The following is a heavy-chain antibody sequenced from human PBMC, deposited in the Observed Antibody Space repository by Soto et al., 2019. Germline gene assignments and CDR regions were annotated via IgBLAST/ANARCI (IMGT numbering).Heavy chain of an antibody. J-gene: IGHJ4*02. D-gene: IGHD3-22*01. CDR2: ISGSGEST. V-gene: IGHV3-23*01. CDR3: ASAETTKYDSSGYGH. Sequence: VGSLRLSCTGSGFTFIRHAMNWVRQAPGKGLEWVSGISGSGESTYYADSVTGRFTISRDNTKETLDLHMRSLRAEDTAVYYCASAETTKYDSSGYGHWGQGTRVTV. CDR1: GFTFIRHA.